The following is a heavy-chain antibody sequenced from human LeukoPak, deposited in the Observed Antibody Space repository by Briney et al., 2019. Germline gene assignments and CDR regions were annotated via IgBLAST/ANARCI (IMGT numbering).Heavy chain of an antibody. CDR2: ISYDGSNK. J-gene: IGHJ4*02. CDR1: GFTFSSYA. D-gene: IGHD1-1*01. Sequence: PGGSLRLSCAASGFTFSSYAMHWVRQAPGKGLEWVAVISYDGSNKYYADSMKGRFTISRDISNNSLYLQMNSLRAEDTAVYFCATSGRYNWNVVDYWGQGTLVTVSS. V-gene: IGHV3-30-3*01. CDR3: ATSGRYNWNVVDY.